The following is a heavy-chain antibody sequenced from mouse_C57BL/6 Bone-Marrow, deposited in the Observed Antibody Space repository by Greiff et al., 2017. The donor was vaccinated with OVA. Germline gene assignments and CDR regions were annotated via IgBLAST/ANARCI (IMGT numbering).Heavy chain of an antibody. CDR1: GFTFSSYA. CDR2: ISSGGDYI. D-gene: IGHD2-5*01. V-gene: IGHV5-9-1*02. CDR3: TRGYYSNYCYYFDY. J-gene: IGHJ2*01. Sequence: EVKVVESGAGLVKPGGSLKLSCAASGFTFSSYAMSWVRQTPEKRLEWVAYISSGGDYIYYADTVKGRFTISTDKTRNTLYLQMSSLKSEDTAMYYCTRGYYSNYCYYFDYWGQGTTLTVSS.